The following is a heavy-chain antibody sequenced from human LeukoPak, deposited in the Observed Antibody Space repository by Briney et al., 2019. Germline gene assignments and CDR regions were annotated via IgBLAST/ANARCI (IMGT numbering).Heavy chain of an antibody. J-gene: IGHJ4*02. V-gene: IGHV1-18*01. CDR2: ISAYNGNA. Sequence: APVKVSCKASNYTFTSYGLSWVRQAPGQGLQWMGWISAYNGNAKYAQKFQDRVTLTTDISTSTSSMELRSLRSDDTAIYYCARLLWVGDEYFFDYWGQGTLVTAST. D-gene: IGHD2-15*01. CDR1: NYTFTSYG. CDR3: ARLLWVGDEYFFDY.